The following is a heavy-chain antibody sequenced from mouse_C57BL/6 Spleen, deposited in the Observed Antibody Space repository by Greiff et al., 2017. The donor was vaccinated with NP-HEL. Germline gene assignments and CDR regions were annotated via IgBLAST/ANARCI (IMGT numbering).Heavy chain of an antibody. V-gene: IGHV1-80*01. CDR3: GRTTVVKDYFDY. D-gene: IGHD1-1*01. CDR1: GYAFSSYW. Sequence: QVQLQQSGAELVKPGASVKISCKASGYAFSSYWMNWVKQRPGKGLEWIGQIYPGDGDTNYNGKFKGKATLTADKSSSTAYMQLSSLTSEDSAVYFCGRTTVVKDYFDYWGQGTTLTVSS. J-gene: IGHJ2*01. CDR2: IYPGDGDT.